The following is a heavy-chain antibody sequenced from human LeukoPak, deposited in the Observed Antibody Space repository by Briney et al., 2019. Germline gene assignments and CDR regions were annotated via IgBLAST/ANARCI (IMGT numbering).Heavy chain of an antibody. CDR3: ARVRARCLEFDY. D-gene: IGHD3-3*01. CDR2: IFYTGST. Sequence: PETLSLTCTASGFTFNGYYWSWVRQPPGQGLEWIGYIFYTGSTNYNPSLKSRVTISVDMPKNQYSMKLHSVTAADTGAYNSARVRARCLEFDYWGQGTLVTVSS. V-gene: IGHV4-59*08. J-gene: IGHJ4*02. CDR1: GFTFNGYY.